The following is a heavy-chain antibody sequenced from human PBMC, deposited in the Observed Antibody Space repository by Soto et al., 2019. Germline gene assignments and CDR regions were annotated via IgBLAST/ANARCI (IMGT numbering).Heavy chain of an antibody. J-gene: IGHJ6*02. Sequence: ASVKVSCKASGYTFTSYDINWVRQATGQGLEWMGWMNPNSGNTGYAQKFQGRVTMSRNTSISTAYMELSSLRSEDTAVYYCARGPGYDFWSGRPYYYYYGMDVWGQGTTVTVSS. CDR1: GYTFTSYD. D-gene: IGHD3-3*01. V-gene: IGHV1-8*01. CDR3: ARGPGYDFWSGRPYYYYYGMDV. CDR2: MNPNSGNT.